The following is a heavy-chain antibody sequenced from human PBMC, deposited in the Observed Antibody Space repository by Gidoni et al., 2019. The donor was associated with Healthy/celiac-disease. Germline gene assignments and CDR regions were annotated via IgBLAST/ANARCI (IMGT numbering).Heavy chain of an antibody. CDR2: IDPSDSYT. CDR3: AREEYSSSSPSTVDY. V-gene: IGHV5-10-1*03. CDR1: GYSFTSYW. D-gene: IGHD6-6*01. Sequence: EVQLVQSGAEVKKPGESLRISCKGSGYSFTSYWISWVRQMPGKGLEWMGRIDPSDSYTNYSPSFQGHVTISADKSISTAYLQWSSLKASDTAMYYCAREEYSSSSPSTVDYWGQGTLVTVSS. J-gene: IGHJ4*02.